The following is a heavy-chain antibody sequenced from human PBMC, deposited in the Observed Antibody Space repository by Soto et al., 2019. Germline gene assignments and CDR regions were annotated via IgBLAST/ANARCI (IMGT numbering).Heavy chain of an antibody. CDR3: ARGLRGAGVVAASGVWFDP. V-gene: IGHV1-8*01. J-gene: IGHJ5*02. CDR1: GYTFTSYD. CDR2: MNPNSGNT. D-gene: IGHD2-15*01. Sequence: QVQLVQSGAEVKKPGASVKVSCKASGYTFTSYDINWVRQATGQGLEWMGWMNPNSGNTGYAQKFQGRVTMTRNTAISTAYLELSSLRSEDTAVYYCARGLRGAGVVAASGVWFDPWGQGTLVTVSS.